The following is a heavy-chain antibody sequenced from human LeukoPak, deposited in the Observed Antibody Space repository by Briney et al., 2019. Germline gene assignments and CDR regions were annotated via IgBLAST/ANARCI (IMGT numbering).Heavy chain of an antibody. CDR2: INHSGST. CDR1: GGSFSGYY. Sequence: SETLSLTCAVYGGSFSGYYWSWIRQPPGKGLEWIGEINHSGSTNYNPSLKSRVTISVGTSKNQFSLKLSSVTAADTAVYYCARVSSGSSADYWGRGTLVTVSS. J-gene: IGHJ4*02. V-gene: IGHV4-34*01. CDR3: ARVSSGSSADY. D-gene: IGHD6-19*01.